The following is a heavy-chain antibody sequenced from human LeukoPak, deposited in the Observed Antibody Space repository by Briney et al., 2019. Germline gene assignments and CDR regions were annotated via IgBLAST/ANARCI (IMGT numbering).Heavy chain of an antibody. D-gene: IGHD3-22*01. V-gene: IGHV1-18*01. Sequence: ASVKVSCKASGYTFTSCGISWVRQAPGHGPEWMGWISAYNGNTNYAQMIQGRVTMTTDTSTSTAYMELRSLRSDDTAVYYRARGGSSGYYGAYFYYWGQGTLVTVSS. CDR3: ARGGSSGYYGAYFYY. CDR1: GYTFTSCG. J-gene: IGHJ4*02. CDR2: ISAYNGNT.